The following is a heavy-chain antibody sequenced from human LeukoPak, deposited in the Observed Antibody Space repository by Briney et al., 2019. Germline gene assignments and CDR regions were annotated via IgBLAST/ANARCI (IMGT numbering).Heavy chain of an antibody. V-gene: IGHV1-8*01. CDR1: GYTFTIYD. J-gene: IGHJ4*02. CDR3: ARGRRSYYFDY. CDR2: MNPNSGNT. Sequence: ASVNVSRKASGYTFTIYDINWVRQAPGQGLEWMGWMNPNSGNTGYAQKFQGRVTMTRNTSISTAYMELSSLRSEAPAVYYCARGRRSYYFDYWGQGTLVTVSS. D-gene: IGHD5-24*01.